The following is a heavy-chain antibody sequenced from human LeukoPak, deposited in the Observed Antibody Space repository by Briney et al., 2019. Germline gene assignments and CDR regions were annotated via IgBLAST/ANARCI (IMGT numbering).Heavy chain of an antibody. CDR2: IRSKAYGGTT. D-gene: IGHD3-9*01. V-gene: IGHV3-49*04. Sequence: PGGSLGLSCTASGFTFGDYAMSWVRQAPGKGLEWVGFIRSKAYGGTTEYAASVKGRFTISRDDSKSIAYLQMNSLKTEDTAVYYCTRVHYDILTGYIFDYWGQGTLVTVSS. CDR1: GFTFGDYA. CDR3: TRVHYDILTGYIFDY. J-gene: IGHJ4*02.